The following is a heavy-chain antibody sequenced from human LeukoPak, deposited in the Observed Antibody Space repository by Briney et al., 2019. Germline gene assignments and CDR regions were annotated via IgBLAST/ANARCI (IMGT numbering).Heavy chain of an antibody. CDR2: IYYSGST. J-gene: IGHJ5*02. D-gene: IGHD2-15*01. CDR1: GGSISSYY. Sequence: SETLSLTCTVSGGSISSYYWSWIRQPPGKGLEWIGYIYYSGSTNYNPSLKSRVTISVDTSKNQFSLKLSSVTAADTAVYYCARLGGRRFDPWVQGTLVTVSS. CDR3: ARLGGRRFDP. V-gene: IGHV4-59*08.